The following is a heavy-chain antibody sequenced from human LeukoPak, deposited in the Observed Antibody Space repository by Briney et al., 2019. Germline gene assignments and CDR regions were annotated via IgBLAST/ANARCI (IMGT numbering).Heavy chain of an antibody. V-gene: IGHV1-69*05. CDR1: GGTSSSYA. CDR2: IIPIFGTA. CDR3: ARDGPSGYDYSFDY. J-gene: IGHJ4*02. D-gene: IGHD5-12*01. Sequence: SVKVSCKASGGTSSSYAISWVRQAPGQGLEWMGGIIPIFGTANYAQKFQGRVTITTDESTSTAYMELSSLRSEDTAVYYCARDGPSGYDYSFDYWGQGTLVTVSS.